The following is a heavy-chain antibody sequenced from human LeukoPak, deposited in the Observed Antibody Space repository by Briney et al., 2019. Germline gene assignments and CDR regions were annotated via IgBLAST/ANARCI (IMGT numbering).Heavy chain of an antibody. Sequence: GGSLRLSCAASGFTFNIYTMNWVRQAPGKGLQWVASITSTNNIYYADSMKGRFTISRDNAKNSLYLQMNSLRAEDTAVYYCARLGMVRGVNLDYWGQGTLVTVSS. CDR3: ARLGMVRGVNLDY. J-gene: IGHJ4*02. D-gene: IGHD3-10*01. CDR1: GFTFNIYT. CDR2: ITSTNNI. V-gene: IGHV3-21*04.